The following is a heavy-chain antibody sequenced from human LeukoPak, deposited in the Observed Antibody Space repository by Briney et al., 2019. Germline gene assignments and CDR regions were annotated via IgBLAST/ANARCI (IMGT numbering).Heavy chain of an antibody. D-gene: IGHD3-22*01. CDR3: ARTGPSHYYDTLNFDY. CDR1: GGSISSSSYY. Sequence: SETLSLTCTVSGGSISSSSYYWGWIRQPPGKGLEWIGSIYYSGSTYYNPSLKSRVTISVDTSKNQFSLKLSSVTAADTAVYYCARTGPSHYYDTLNFDYWGQGTLVTVSS. J-gene: IGHJ4*02. CDR2: IYYSGST. V-gene: IGHV4-39*07.